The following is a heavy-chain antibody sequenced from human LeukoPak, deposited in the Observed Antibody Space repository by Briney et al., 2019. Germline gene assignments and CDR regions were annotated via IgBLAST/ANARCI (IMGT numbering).Heavy chain of an antibody. D-gene: IGHD3-22*01. CDR1: GFTFSTYS. CDR3: ARVYSSGYSLDY. CDR2: ITRSSSTI. V-gene: IGHV3-48*04. J-gene: IGHJ4*02. Sequence: PGGSLRLSCAASGFTFSTYSMNWVRQAPGKGLEWVSYITRSSSTIYYADSVKGRFTVSRDSAKNSLSLQMNSLRAEDTAVYYCARVYSSGYSLDYWGQGTLVTVSS.